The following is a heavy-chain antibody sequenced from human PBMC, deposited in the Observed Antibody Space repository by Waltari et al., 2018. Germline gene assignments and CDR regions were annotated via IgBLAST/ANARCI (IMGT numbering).Heavy chain of an antibody. CDR1: GFTFSNYA. D-gene: IGHD3-22*01. CDR3: AKKADYYDSSATFDS. Sequence: EVQLLESGGGLVQPGGSLRLSCVASGFTFSNYAMNWVRQAPGKGLEWVSVISGAGEKTYHADSVKGRFTTSRDNSKNTLYLQINSLRPEDTAVYYCAKKADYYDSSATFDSWGQGTLVTVSS. CDR2: ISGAGEKT. J-gene: IGHJ4*02. V-gene: IGHV3-23*01.